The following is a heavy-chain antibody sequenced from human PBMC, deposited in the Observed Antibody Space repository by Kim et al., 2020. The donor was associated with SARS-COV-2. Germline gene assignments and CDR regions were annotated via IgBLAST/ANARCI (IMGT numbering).Heavy chain of an antibody. J-gene: IGHJ6*02. Sequence: SETLSLTCTVSGGSISSGGYYWSWIRQHPGKGLEWIGYIYYSGSTYYNPSLKSRVTISVDTSKNQFSLKLSSVTAADTAVYYCARDRLDYGSGSYFPYYYDYGMDVWGQGTTVTVSS. V-gene: IGHV4-31*03. CDR2: IYYSGST. CDR3: ARDRLDYGSGSYFPYYYDYGMDV. CDR1: GGSISSGGYY. D-gene: IGHD3-10*01.